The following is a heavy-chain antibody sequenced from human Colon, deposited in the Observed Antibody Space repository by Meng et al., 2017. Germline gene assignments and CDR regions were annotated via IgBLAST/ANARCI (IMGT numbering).Heavy chain of an antibody. D-gene: IGHD6-13*01. Sequence: GESLKISCAASGFPFSSHSMNWVRQAPGKGLEWVASITGGSTHKYYADSVRGRFTISRDNANNSLYLQMSSMTAEDTALYYCARDRVAAVSGPFDLWGQGTMVTVSS. CDR2: ITGGSTHK. CDR1: GFPFSSHS. J-gene: IGHJ3*01. V-gene: IGHV3-21*06. CDR3: ARDRVAAVSGPFDL.